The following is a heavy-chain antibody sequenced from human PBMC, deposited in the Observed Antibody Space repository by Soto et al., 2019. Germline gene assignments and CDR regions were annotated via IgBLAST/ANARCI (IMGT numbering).Heavy chain of an antibody. CDR2: IKSNNDGGTT. V-gene: IGHV3-15*01. Sequence: GGSLRLSCVASGFTFNSAWMTWVRQAPGKGLEWVARIKSNNDGGTTDYVAPVKGRFIISRDDSETTLYLQMNSLRAEDTAVYYCTTAIGLSGSTSKYLLASWGQGTLVTVSS. J-gene: IGHJ4*02. CDR3: TTAIGLSGSTSKYLLAS. D-gene: IGHD6-13*01. CDR1: GFTFNSAW.